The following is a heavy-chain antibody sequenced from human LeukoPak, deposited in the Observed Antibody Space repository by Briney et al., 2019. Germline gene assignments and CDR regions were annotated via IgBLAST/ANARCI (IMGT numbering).Heavy chain of an antibody. V-gene: IGHV4-34*01. CDR2: INHSGST. D-gene: IGHD5-18*01. Sequence: PSETLSLTCAVYGGSFSGYYWSWIRQPPGKGLEWIGEINHSGSTNYNPPLKSRVTISIDTSKSLFSLKLTSVTAADTAVYYCARRGRGDSYGFPDVWGQGTLVTVSS. CDR3: ARRGRGDSYGFPDV. CDR1: GGSFSGYY. J-gene: IGHJ4*02.